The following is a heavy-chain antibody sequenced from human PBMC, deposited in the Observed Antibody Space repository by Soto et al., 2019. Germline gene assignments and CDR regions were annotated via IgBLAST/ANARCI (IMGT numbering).Heavy chain of an antibody. V-gene: IGHV3-15*07. J-gene: IGHJ5*02. CDR2: IKSGSYAGTA. CDR1: GFVFNGAW. D-gene: IGHD1-20*01. CDR3: SPLAITPPPP. Sequence: EVQLVESGGGLVKPGGSLRLSCVASGFVFNGAWMNWVRQAPGTGLEWVGRIKSGSYAGTADYAAPVKGRFPISKDYLKDHLQLQINKPKNRDLALYFLSPLAITPPPPGGQGTLVTVSS.